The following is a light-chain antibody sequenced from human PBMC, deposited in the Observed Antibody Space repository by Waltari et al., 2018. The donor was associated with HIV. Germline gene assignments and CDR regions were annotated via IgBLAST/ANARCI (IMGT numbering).Light chain of an antibody. Sequence: SSELPQPPSVSVSPGQTASITCSGAILGDKNASWCQQKPGLSPVLVSYQDTNRASGIPERFSGSNSGNTATLTISGTQATDDADYYCQAWDIITAGVVFGGGTKLTVL. CDR1: ILGDKN. CDR3: QAWDIITAGVV. CDR2: QDT. J-gene: IGLJ2*01. V-gene: IGLV3-1*01.